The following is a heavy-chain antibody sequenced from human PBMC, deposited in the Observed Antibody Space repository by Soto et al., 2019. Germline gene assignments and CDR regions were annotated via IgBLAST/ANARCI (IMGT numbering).Heavy chain of an antibody. CDR3: ARDRGQPGMGFDY. CDR1: GDSVSSNRAA. Sequence: SQTLSLTCAISGDSVSSNRAAWNWVRQSPSRGLEWLGRTYYRVKCNKDYAVSVKSRITINPDTSKNQFSLQLNSVTPEDTAVYYCARDRGQPGMGFDYWGQGTLVTVSS. CDR2: TYYRVKCNK. J-gene: IGHJ4*02. V-gene: IGHV6-1*01. D-gene: IGHD7-27*01.